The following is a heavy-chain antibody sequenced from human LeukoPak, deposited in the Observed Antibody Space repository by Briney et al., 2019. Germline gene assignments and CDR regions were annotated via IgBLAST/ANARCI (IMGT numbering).Heavy chain of an antibody. CDR2: IIPIFGTA. Sequence: ASVKVSCKASGGTFSSYAISWVRQAPGQGLEWMGGIIPIFGTANYAQKFQGRVTITADESTSTAYMELSSLRSEDTAVYYCASLRIAVAGTGLYYYGMDVWGQGTTVTVSS. CDR3: ASLRIAVAGTGLYYYGMDV. D-gene: IGHD6-19*01. CDR1: GGTFSSYA. J-gene: IGHJ6*02. V-gene: IGHV1-69*13.